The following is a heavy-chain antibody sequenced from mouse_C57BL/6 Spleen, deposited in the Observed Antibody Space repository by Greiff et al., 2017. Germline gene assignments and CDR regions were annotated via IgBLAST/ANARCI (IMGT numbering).Heavy chain of an antibody. J-gene: IGHJ2*01. CDR1: GYTFTSYD. CDR3: ARNIYDYDGYFDY. Sequence: QVQLKESGPELVKPGASVKLSCKASGYTFTSYDINWVKQRPGQGLEWIGWIYPRDGSTKYNEKFKGKATLTVDTSSSTAYMELHSLTSEDSAVYFCARNIYDYDGYFDYWGQGTTLTVSS. CDR2: IYPRDGST. D-gene: IGHD2-4*01. V-gene: IGHV1-85*01.